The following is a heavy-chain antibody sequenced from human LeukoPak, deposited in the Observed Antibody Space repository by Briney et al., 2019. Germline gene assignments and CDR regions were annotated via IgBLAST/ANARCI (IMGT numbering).Heavy chain of an antibody. V-gene: IGHV4-59*01. Sequence: SETLSLTCTVSGGSISSYYWSWIRQPPGKGLEWIGYIYYSGSTNYNPSLKSRVTISVDTSKNQFSLKLSSVTAADTAVYYCARGSSYYDSSGYSQFDAFDIWGQGTMVTVSS. CDR3: ARGSSYYDSSGYSQFDAFDI. D-gene: IGHD3-22*01. J-gene: IGHJ3*02. CDR1: GGSISSYY. CDR2: IYYSGST.